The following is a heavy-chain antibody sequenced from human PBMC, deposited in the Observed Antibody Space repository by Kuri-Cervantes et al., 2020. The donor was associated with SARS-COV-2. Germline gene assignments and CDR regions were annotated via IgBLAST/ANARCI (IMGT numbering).Heavy chain of an antibody. CDR1: GFTFSSYS. CDR3: VGLYSSSWSYDY. Sequence: GESLKISCAASGFTFSSYSMNWVRQAPGKGLEWVSSISSSSSYIYYADSVKGRFTISRDNAKNSLYLQMNSLRAEDTAVYYCVGLYSSSWSYDYWGQGTLVTVSS. CDR2: ISSSSSYI. J-gene: IGHJ4*02. D-gene: IGHD6-13*01. V-gene: IGHV3-21*01.